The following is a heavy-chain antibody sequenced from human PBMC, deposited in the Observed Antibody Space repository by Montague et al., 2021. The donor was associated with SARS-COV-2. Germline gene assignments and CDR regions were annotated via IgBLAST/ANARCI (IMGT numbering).Heavy chain of an antibody. J-gene: IGHJ4*02. CDR3: ASLEKLDYCSGDSCAGRPAL. Sequence: SETLSLTCSVSGVSISRSVYYWGWIRQPPGKGLEWIGSIYYSGTTYYSPSLKRRVTMSVETSKNQFSLKLSSVTAADTAVYYCASLEKLDYCSGDSCAGRPALGGQGTLVTVSS. D-gene: IGHD2-15*01. V-gene: IGHV4-39*01. CDR1: GVSISRSVYY. CDR2: IYYSGTT.